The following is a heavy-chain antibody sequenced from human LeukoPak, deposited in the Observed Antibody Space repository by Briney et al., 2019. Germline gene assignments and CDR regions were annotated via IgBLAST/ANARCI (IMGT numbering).Heavy chain of an antibody. Sequence: GGSLRLSCAASGFTFSSYGMSWIRQAPGKGLEWVSHISLSGTTMYYADSVKGRFTISRDNTRNSLYLQMNSLRAEDTAVYYCARDRYGDYSDYWGQGTLVTVSS. J-gene: IGHJ4*02. CDR1: GFTFSSYG. CDR2: ISLSGTTM. CDR3: ARDRYGDYSDY. D-gene: IGHD4-17*01. V-gene: IGHV3-11*01.